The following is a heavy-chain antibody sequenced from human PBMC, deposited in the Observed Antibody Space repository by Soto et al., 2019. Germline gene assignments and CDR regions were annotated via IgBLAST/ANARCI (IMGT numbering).Heavy chain of an antibody. CDR3: AREGVSSSWYNYYGMDV. J-gene: IGHJ6*02. Sequence: QVQLPESGPGLVKPSETLSLTCTVSGGSISSYYWSWIRQPPGKGLEWFGYIYYSGSTNYIPSLKGRVTISVDTSKNQCSLKLSSVTAADTAVYYCAREGVSSSWYNYYGMDVWGQGTTVTVSS. CDR1: GGSISSYY. D-gene: IGHD6-13*01. V-gene: IGHV4-59*01. CDR2: IYYSGST.